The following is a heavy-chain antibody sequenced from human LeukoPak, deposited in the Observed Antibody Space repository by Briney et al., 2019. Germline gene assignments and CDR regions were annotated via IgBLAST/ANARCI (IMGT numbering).Heavy chain of an antibody. Sequence: GGSLRLSCAASGFSITDWPLSWVRQAPGEGLEWVSAIGVRTHYADSVKGRFTISRDNARQSLYLQMSGLRAEDTAVYYCATYTHWVAGDVSGQGTTVTVSS. CDR1: GFSITDWP. D-gene: IGHD3-16*01. V-gene: IGHV3-23*01. CDR3: ATYTHWVAGDV. J-gene: IGHJ6*02. CDR2: IGVRT.